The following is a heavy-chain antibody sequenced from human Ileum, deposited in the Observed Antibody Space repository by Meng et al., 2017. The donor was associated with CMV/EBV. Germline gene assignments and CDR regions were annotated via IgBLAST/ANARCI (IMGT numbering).Heavy chain of an antibody. J-gene: IGHJ4*02. Sequence: GESLKISCATSGFTFSDYWMTWLRHVPGRGLEWVATIKQDGSEQDYRDSVKGRFTISRDNAKNTLYLQMNSLRAEDTAVYYCVRSCSSSGCYGYFDSWGQGTLVTVSS. CDR1: GFTFSDYW. D-gene: IGHD2-2*01. V-gene: IGHV3-7*01. CDR2: IKQDGSEQ. CDR3: VRSCSSSGCYGYFDS.